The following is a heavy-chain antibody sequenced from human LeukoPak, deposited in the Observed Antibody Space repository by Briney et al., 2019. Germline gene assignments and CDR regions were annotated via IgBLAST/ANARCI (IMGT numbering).Heavy chain of an antibody. J-gene: IGHJ4*02. D-gene: IGHD3-3*01. V-gene: IGHV1-69*13. Sequence: GASVKVSCKAPGGTFSSYAISWVRQAPGQGLEWMGGIIPIFGTANYAQKFQGRVTITADESTSTAYMELSSLRSEDTAVYYCARAFGGVVNDWGQGTLVTVSS. CDR3: ARAFGGVVND. CDR1: GGTFSSYA. CDR2: IIPIFGTA.